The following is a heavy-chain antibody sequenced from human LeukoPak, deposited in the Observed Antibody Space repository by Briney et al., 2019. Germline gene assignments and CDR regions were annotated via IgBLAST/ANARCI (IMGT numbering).Heavy chain of an antibody. CDR1: GDSISSYY. D-gene: IGHD4-17*01. J-gene: IGHJ4*02. CDR2: IYTSGST. CDR3: ARQGRSTVTTIDY. V-gene: IGHV4-4*07. Sequence: SETLSLTCAVSGDSISSYYWSWIRQPAGKGLEWIGRIYTSGSTNYNPSLKSRVTISVDKSKNQFSLKLSSVTAADTAVYYCARQGRSTVTTIDYWGQGTLVTVSS.